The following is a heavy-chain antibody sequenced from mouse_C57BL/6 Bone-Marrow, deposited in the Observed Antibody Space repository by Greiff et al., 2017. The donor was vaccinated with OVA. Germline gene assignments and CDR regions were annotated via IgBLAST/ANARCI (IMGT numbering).Heavy chain of an antibody. V-gene: IGHV1-19*01. Sequence: EVKVVESGPVLVKPGASVKMSCKASGYTFTDYYMNWVKQSHGKSLEWIGDINPYNGGTSYNQKFKGKATLTVDKSSSTAYMELNSLTSEDSAVYYCAIARRAYWGQGTLVTVSA. D-gene: IGHD6-1*01. CDR1: GYTFTDYY. CDR3: AIARRAY. J-gene: IGHJ3*01. CDR2: INPYNGGT.